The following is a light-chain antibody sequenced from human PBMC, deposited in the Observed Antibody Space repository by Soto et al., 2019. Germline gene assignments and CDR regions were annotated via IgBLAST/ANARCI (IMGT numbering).Light chain of an antibody. V-gene: IGLV2-14*01. Sequence: QSALTQPNSVSGSPGQSITISCTATSSDVGSYNFVSWFQQHPGKAPKLIIYEVTNRPSGVSYRFSGSKSGNTASLTISGLQAEDEADYYCTSFTTNNTWVFGGGTKLTVL. CDR1: SSDVGSYNF. J-gene: IGLJ3*02. CDR2: EVT. CDR3: TSFTTNNTWV.